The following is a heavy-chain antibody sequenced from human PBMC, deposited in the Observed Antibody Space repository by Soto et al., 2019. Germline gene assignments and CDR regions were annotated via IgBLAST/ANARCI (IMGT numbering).Heavy chain of an antibody. J-gene: IGHJ3*02. D-gene: IGHD4-17*01. CDR3: ASDLGESGAFYI. Sequence: PSETLSLTCTVSGGSISSSSYYWGWIRQPPGKGLEWIGSIYYSGSTYYNPSLKSRVTISVDTSKNQFSLKLSSVTAADTAVYFCASDLGESGAFYIWGKGTMVPVSS. V-gene: IGHV4-39*01. CDR2: IYYSGST. CDR1: GGSISSSSYY.